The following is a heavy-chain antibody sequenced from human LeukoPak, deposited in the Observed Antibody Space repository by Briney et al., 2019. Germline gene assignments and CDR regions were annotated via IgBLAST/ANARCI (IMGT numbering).Heavy chain of an antibody. J-gene: IGHJ3*02. CDR1: GGSFSGYY. CDR2: INHSGST. D-gene: IGHD3-3*01. CDR3: ARGTAYYDFWSGYYGVDAFDI. Sequence: PSETLSLTCAVYGGSFSGYYWSWIRQPPGKGLEWIGEINHSGSTNYNPSLKSRVTISVDTSKNQFSLKLSSVTAADTAVYYCARGTAYYDFWSGYYGVDAFDIWGQGTMVTVSS. V-gene: IGHV4-34*01.